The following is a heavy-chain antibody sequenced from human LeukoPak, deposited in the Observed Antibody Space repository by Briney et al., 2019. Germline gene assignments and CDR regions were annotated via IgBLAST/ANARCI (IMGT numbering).Heavy chain of an antibody. CDR1: GYSFPSYG. CDR3: ARGPGIAARPDWFDP. Sequence: AAVKVSCKASGYSFPSYGISWVRQAPGQGPEWMGWISPYNDNTNYAQKFQGRVTITADESTSTAYMELSSLRSEDTAVYYCARGPGIAARPDWFDPWGQGTLVTVSS. V-gene: IGHV1-18*01. CDR2: ISPYNDNT. D-gene: IGHD6-6*01. J-gene: IGHJ5*02.